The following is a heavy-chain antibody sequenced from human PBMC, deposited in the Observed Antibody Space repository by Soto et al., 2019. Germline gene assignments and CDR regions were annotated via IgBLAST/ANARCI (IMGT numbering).Heavy chain of an antibody. CDR3: ARAPYSSSSHHFDY. Sequence: AGGSLRLSCAASGFTFSSYSMNWVRQAPGKGLEWVSSISSSSSYIYYADSVKGRFTISRDNAKNSLYLQMNSLRAEDTAVYYCARAPYSSSSHHFDYWGQGTLVTVSS. J-gene: IGHJ4*02. CDR1: GFTFSSYS. D-gene: IGHD6-6*01. CDR2: ISSSSSYI. V-gene: IGHV3-21*01.